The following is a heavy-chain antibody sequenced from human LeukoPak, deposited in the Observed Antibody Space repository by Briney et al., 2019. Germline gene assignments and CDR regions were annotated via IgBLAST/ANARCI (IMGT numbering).Heavy chain of an antibody. V-gene: IGHV4-59*08. CDR2: IYYSGST. D-gene: IGHD3-10*01. CDR1: GGSISSYY. Sequence: TSETLSLTCAVSGGSISSYYWSWIRQPPGKGLEWIGYIYYSGSTNYNPSLKSRVTMSLDTSKNQFSLKLSFVTAADTAVYYYARSETRYFGSGSLGYYYYYGMDVWGKGTTVTVSS. J-gene: IGHJ6*04. CDR3: ARSETRYFGSGSLGYYYYYGMDV.